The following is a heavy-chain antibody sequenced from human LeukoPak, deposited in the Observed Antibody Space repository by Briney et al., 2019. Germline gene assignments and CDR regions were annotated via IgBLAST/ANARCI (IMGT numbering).Heavy chain of an antibody. CDR1: GGSISSSSYY. CDR2: IYYSGST. V-gene: IGHV4-39*07. D-gene: IGHD2-15*01. Sequence: SETLSLTCTVSGGSISSSSYYWGWIRQPPGKVLEWIGSIYYSGSTYYNPSLKSRVTISVDTSKNQFSLKLSSVTAADTAVYYCARDSNCSGGSCYLFSARPGRRVEKSVWFDPWGQGTLVTVSS. J-gene: IGHJ5*02. CDR3: ARDSNCSGGSCYLFSARPGRRVEKSVWFDP.